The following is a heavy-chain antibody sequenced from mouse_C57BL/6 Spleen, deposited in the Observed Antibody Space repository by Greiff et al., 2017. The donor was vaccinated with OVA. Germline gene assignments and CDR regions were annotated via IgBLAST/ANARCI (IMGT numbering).Heavy chain of an antibody. CDR2: IDPSDSYT. CDR1: GYTFTSYW. Sequence: QVQLQQPGAELVKPGASVKLSCKASGYTFTSYWMQWVKQRPGQGLEWIGEIDPSDSYTNYNQKFKGKATLTVDTSSSTAYMQLSSLTSEDSAVYYCARDYYGSGYNDYWGQGTTLTVSS. D-gene: IGHD1-1*01. CDR3: ARDYYGSGYNDY. J-gene: IGHJ2*01. V-gene: IGHV1-50*01.